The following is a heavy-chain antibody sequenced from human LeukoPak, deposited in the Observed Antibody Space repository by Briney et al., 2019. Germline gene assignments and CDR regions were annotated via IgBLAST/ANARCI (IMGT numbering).Heavy chain of an antibody. Sequence: GGSLRLSCAASEFTFSSYTMHWVREAPGKRLEWVAVISYDGTYLYYSDSVKGRFTISRDNSKNTLYLQMNNPTIDDTALYYCARGAAVTALFDYWGQGTLVTVSS. V-gene: IGHV3-30*14. J-gene: IGHJ4*02. D-gene: IGHD4-17*01. CDR2: ISYDGTYL. CDR3: ARGAAVTALFDY. CDR1: EFTFSSYT.